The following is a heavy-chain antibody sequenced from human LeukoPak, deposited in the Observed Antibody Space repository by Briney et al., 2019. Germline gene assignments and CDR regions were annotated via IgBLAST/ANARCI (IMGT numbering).Heavy chain of an antibody. CDR3: ARLYSSGWYRIDY. CDR1: GGSFSGYY. D-gene: IGHD6-19*01. CDR2: INHSGST. J-gene: IGHJ4*02. Sequence: SETLSLTCAVYGGSFSGYYWSWIRQPPGKGLEWIEEINHSGSTNYNPSLKSRVTISVDTSKNQFSLKLSSVTAADTAVYYCARLYSSGWYRIDYWGQGTLVTVSS. V-gene: IGHV4-34*01.